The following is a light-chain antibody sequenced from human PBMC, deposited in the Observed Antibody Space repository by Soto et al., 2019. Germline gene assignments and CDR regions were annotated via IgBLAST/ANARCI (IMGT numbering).Light chain of an antibody. CDR1: SSDIGAYNY. V-gene: IGLV2-14*01. CDR3: PSYTNSSAVV. CDR2: EVS. Sequence: QSALTQPASVPGSPGQSITLSCSGTSSDIGAYNYVSWYQQHPGKAPKLMIYEVSNRPSGVSTRFSGSKSGNTAPLTISRLQADDEADYYRPSYTNSSAVVFGGGTKVTVL. J-gene: IGLJ2*01.